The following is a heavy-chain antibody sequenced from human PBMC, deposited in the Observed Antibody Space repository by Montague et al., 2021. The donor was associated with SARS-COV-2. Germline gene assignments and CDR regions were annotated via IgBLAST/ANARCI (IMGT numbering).Heavy chain of an antibody. CDR1: GDSISSSSYN. J-gene: IGHJ4*02. V-gene: IGHV4-39*01. D-gene: IGHD1-1*01. CDR2: VHYSGRP. Sequence: SETLSLTCTVSGDSISSSSYNWGWIRQPPGKGLEWIGSVHYSGRPYYNPSPKSRVTIYVDTSKSQLSLKLSSVTAADTAVYYCTRHVHMTWPEPSPGFDYWGQGTLVTVSS. CDR3: TRHVHMTWPEPSPGFDY.